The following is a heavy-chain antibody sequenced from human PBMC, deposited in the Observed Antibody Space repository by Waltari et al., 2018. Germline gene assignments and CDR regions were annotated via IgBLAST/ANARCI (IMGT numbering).Heavy chain of an antibody. D-gene: IGHD3-10*01. Sequence: QLQLQESGPGLVKPSETLSLTCSVSGASITTSTSYWSWIRQPTGKGLEWIGSISYRGSTYSSPSLKSRVTISLDTSKNQLSLKVSSVTVADTAIYFCARNMESPYNAPYYFYYMDVWGKGTTVTVSS. CDR3: ARNMESPYNAPYYFYYMDV. J-gene: IGHJ6*03. V-gene: IGHV4-39*01. CDR1: GASITTSTSY. CDR2: ISYRGST.